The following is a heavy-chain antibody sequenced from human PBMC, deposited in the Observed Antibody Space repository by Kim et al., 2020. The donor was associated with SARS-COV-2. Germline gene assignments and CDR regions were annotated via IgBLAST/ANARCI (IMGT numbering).Heavy chain of an antibody. CDR2: IYYSGST. CDR1: GGSISSYY. CDR3: ARVSLRSALRSFDWSLVTDAFDI. V-gene: IGHV4-59*01. Sequence: SETLSLTCTVSGGSISSYYWSWIRQPPGKGLEWIGYIYYSGSTNYNPSLKSRVTISVDTSKNQFSLKLSSVTAADTAVYYCARVSLRSALRSFDWSLVTDAFDIWGQWTMVTVSS. J-gene: IGHJ3*02. D-gene: IGHD3-9*01.